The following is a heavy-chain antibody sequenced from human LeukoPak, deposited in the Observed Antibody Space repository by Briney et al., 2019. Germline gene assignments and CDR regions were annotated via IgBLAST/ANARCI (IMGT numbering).Heavy chain of an antibody. D-gene: IGHD3-22*01. CDR2: IKQDGSEK. V-gene: IGHV3-7*05. Sequence: GGSLRLSCAASGFTFSSYWMSWVRQAPGKGLEWVANIKQDGSEKYYVDSVKGRFTISRDNAKNSLYLQMNSLRAEDMAVYYCARRLYYDSYYFDYWGQGTLVTVSS. CDR3: ARRLYYDSYYFDY. J-gene: IGHJ4*02. CDR1: GFTFSSYW.